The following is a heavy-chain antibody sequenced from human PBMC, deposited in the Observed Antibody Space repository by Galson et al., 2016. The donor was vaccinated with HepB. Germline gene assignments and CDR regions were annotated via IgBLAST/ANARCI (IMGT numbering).Heavy chain of an antibody. CDR2: VWNDGSKK. D-gene: IGHD2-2*01. CDR1: GFIFGSFG. V-gene: IGHV3-33*01. Sequence: SLRLSCAASGFIFGSFGMHWVRQAPGKGLEWVAVVWNDGSKKYYADSVKGRFTISRDNFKNTLYLQMDSLRAEDSAVYYCARVCFCSSTTCYDAFDVWGLGTMVSVSS. J-gene: IGHJ3*01. CDR3: ARVCFCSSTTCYDAFDV.